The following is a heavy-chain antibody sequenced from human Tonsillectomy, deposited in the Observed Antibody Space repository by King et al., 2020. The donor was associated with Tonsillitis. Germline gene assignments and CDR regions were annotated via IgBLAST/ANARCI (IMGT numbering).Heavy chain of an antibody. D-gene: IGHD6-19*01. V-gene: IGHV3-74*01. CDR3: ERDRGSVVVAGTFDY. Sequence: VQLVESGGGLVQPGGSLRLSCATSGFTFSSYWMHWVRQAPGKGLVWVSRINSDGSSTSYADSVKGRFTISRDNAKNTLYLQMNSLRAEDTAVYYCERDRGSVVVAGTFDYWGQGTLVTVSS. J-gene: IGHJ4*02. CDR1: GFTFSSYW. CDR2: INSDGSST.